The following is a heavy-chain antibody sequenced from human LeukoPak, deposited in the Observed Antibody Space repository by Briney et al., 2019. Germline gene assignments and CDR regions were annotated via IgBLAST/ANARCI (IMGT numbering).Heavy chain of an antibody. CDR3: ATGRLDSSGYWIWAFDY. J-gene: IGHJ4*02. CDR2: FDPEDGET. D-gene: IGHD3-22*01. CDR1: GYTLTELS. V-gene: IGHV1-24*01. Sequence: GASVKVSCKVSGYTLTELSMHWVRQAPGKGLEWMGGFDPEDGETIYAQKFQGRVTMTEDTSTDTAYMELSSLRSEDTAVYYCATGRLDSSGYWIWAFDYWGQGTLVTVSS.